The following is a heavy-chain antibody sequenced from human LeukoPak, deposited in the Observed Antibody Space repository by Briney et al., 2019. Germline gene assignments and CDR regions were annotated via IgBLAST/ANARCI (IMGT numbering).Heavy chain of an antibody. J-gene: IGHJ4*02. CDR2: IYHSGST. Sequence: SETLSLTCAVSGGSISSGGYSWSCIRQPPGKGLECIGYIYHSGSTYYNPSLKSRVTISVDRSKNQFSLKRSSVTAADTAVYYCARGTIWFGEFPYFDYWGQGTLVTVSS. CDR1: GGSISSGGYS. V-gene: IGHV4-30-2*01. CDR3: ARGTIWFGEFPYFDY. D-gene: IGHD3-10*01.